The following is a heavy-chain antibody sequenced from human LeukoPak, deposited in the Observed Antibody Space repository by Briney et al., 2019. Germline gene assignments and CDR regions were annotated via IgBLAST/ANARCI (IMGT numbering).Heavy chain of an antibody. CDR3: ARDRQGMDV. CDR1: GYTFTGYY. V-gene: IGHV1-46*01. J-gene: IGHJ6*02. CDR2: INPSGGST. Sequence: ASVKVSCKASGYTFTGYYMHWVRQAPGQGLEWMGIINPSGGSTSYAQKFQGRVTMTRDTSKNQFSLKLSSVTAADTAVYYCARDRQGMDVWGQGTTVTVSS.